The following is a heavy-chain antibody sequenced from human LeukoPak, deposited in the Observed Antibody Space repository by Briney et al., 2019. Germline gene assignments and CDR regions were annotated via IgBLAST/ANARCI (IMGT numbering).Heavy chain of an antibody. J-gene: IGHJ6*02. V-gene: IGHV4-31*03. CDR2: IYYSGST. CDR3: ARGRYIWFGELFDGMDV. D-gene: IGHD3-10*01. Sequence: PSETLSLTCTVSGGSISSGGYYWSWIRQHPGKGLEWIGYIYYSGSTYYNPSLKSRITISVDTFKNQFSLKLSSVTAADTAVYYCARGRYIWFGELFDGMDVWGQGTTVTVSS. CDR1: GGSISSGGYY.